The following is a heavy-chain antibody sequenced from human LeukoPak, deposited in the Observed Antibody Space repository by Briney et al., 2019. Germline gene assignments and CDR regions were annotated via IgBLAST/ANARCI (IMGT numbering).Heavy chain of an antibody. CDR1: GDSISFYY. CDR3: ARDRSGWYWFDY. CDR2: IYYSGST. V-gene: IGHV4-59*01. Sequence: PSETLSLTCTVSGDSISFYYWSWIRQPPGKGLGGIGYIYYSGSTNYNPSLKSRVTITVDTSKNQFSLKLSSVTAADTAVYYCARDRSGWYWFDYWGQGTLVTVSS. D-gene: IGHD6-19*01. J-gene: IGHJ4*02.